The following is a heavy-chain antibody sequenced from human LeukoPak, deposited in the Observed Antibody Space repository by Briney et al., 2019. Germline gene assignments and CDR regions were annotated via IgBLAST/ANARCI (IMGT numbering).Heavy chain of an antibody. D-gene: IGHD2-2*01. V-gene: IGHV1-18*01. CDR2: INSNTGTT. Sequence: ASVKVSCKGSGYIFNTNGINWVRQAPGQGLEWMGWINSNTGTTNYAQNFQDRVTMTTDTSTSTAFMELRSLRSDDTAMYYCARDYCSSTSCPVYYFDYWGQGTLVTVSS. J-gene: IGHJ4*02. CDR3: ARDYCSSTSCPVYYFDY. CDR1: GYIFNTNG.